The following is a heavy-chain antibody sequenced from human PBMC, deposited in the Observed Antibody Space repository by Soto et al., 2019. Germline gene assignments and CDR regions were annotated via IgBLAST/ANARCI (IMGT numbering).Heavy chain of an antibody. CDR2: IYPGDSNT. CDR1: GYSFATYW. J-gene: IGHJ4*02. D-gene: IGHD2-15*01. V-gene: IGHV5-51*01. Sequence: GESLKISCKGSGYSFATYWIAWVRQMPGKDLEWMGIIYPGDSNTRYSPSFQGQVTISADKSISTAYLQWSDLKASDSATYYCARSRGFCSTSSCYDFHYWGQGALVTVSS. CDR3: ARSRGFCSTSSCYDFHY.